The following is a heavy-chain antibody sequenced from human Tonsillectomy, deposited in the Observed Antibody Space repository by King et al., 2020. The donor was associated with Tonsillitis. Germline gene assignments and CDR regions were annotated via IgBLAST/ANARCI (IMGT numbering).Heavy chain of an antibody. CDR1: GYSISSGNY. CDR2: IYHSGST. V-gene: IGHV4-38-2*02. J-gene: IGHJ3*01. CDR3: ARVITRNAFEL. Sequence: VQLQESGPGLVKPSETLSLTCTVSGYSISSGNYWGWIRQPPGKGLEWIGSIYHSGSTYYNPSLKSRVTISVDTSKNQFSLKLSSVTAADTAVDYCARVITRNAFELWGTGTMVTVS.